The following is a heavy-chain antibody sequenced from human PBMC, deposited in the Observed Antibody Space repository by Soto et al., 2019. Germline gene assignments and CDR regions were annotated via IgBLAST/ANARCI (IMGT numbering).Heavy chain of an antibody. D-gene: IGHD3-9*01. J-gene: IGHJ6*02. CDR3: ARDREELRYFDWLLSIDYYYGMDV. Sequence: ASVKVSCKASGYTFTSYGISWVRQAPGQGLEWMGWISAYNGNTNYAQKLQGRVTMTTDTSTSTAYMELRSLRSDDTAVYYCARDREELRYFDWLLSIDYYYGMDVWGQGTTVTVS. CDR2: ISAYNGNT. V-gene: IGHV1-18*04. CDR1: GYTFTSYG.